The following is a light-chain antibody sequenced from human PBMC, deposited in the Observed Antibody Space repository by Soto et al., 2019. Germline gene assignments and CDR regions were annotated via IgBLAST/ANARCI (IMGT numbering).Light chain of an antibody. CDR3: AAWDDSLNGYV. J-gene: IGLJ1*01. Sequence: QSVLTQPPSASGTPGQRVTISCSGSSSNIGSNTVNWYQQPPGTAPKLLIYSNSQRPSGVPDRFSGSKSGTSASLAISGLQSEDEADYYCAAWDDSLNGYVFGTGTRSPS. CDR2: SNS. CDR1: SSNIGSNT. V-gene: IGLV1-44*01.